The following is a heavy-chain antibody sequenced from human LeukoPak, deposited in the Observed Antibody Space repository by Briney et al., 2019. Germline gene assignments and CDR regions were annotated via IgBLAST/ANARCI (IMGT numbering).Heavy chain of an antibody. V-gene: IGHV4-34*01. J-gene: IGHJ3*02. CDR2: INHSGST. CDR1: GGSFSGYY. CDR3: ARYWGWIVVAPAAIRRVTDAFDI. Sequence: SETLSLTCAVYGGSFSGYYWSWIRQPPGKGLEWIGEINHSGSTNYNPSLKSRVTISVDTSKNQFSLKLSSVTAADTAVYYCARYWGWIVVAPAAIRRVTDAFDIWGQGTMVTVSS. D-gene: IGHD2-2*02.